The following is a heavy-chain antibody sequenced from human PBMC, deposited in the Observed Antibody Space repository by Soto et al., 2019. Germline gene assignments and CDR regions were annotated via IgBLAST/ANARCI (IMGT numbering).Heavy chain of an antibody. Sequence: GGSLRLSCAASGFTFSGSAMHWVRQASGKGLEWVGRIRSKANSYATAYAASVKGRFTISRDDSKNTAYLQMNSLKTEDTAVYYCTRLGGIQDIVVVPAALGPSSDYYYMDVWGKGTTVTVSS. CDR3: TRLGGIQDIVVVPAALGPSSDYYYMDV. CDR2: IRSKANSYAT. J-gene: IGHJ6*03. D-gene: IGHD2-2*01. CDR1: GFTFSGSA. V-gene: IGHV3-73*01.